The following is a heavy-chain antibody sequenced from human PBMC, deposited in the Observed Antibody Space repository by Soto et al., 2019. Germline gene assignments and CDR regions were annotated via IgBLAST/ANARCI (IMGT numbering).Heavy chain of an antibody. V-gene: IGHV4-31*03. Sequence: PSETLSLTCTVSGGSIRSGGWYWSWIRQHPGKGLEWIGYIYYSGSTYYNPSLKSRVTISVGTSKNLFSLMLSSVTAADTDVYYCATGSPVVLDVWGQGTTVTVPS. D-gene: IGHD3-10*02. CDR1: GGSIRSGGWY. J-gene: IGHJ6*02. CDR2: IYYSGST. CDR3: ATGSPVVLDV.